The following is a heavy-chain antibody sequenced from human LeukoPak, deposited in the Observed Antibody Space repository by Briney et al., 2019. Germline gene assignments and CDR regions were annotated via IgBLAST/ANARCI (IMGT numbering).Heavy chain of an antibody. CDR3: ARDPLRYLRVGHYDY. CDR1: GFTFSDSA. CDR2: IDSHI. D-gene: IGHD3-9*01. J-gene: IGHJ4*02. Sequence: TGGSLRLSCAASGFTFSDSAMNWVRQVPGKGLEWVSSIDSHIYYAASVGGRFTISRDNARNSVYLQMNSLRVEDTAVYYCARDPLRYLRVGHYDYWGQGTLVAVSS. V-gene: IGHV3-69-1*01.